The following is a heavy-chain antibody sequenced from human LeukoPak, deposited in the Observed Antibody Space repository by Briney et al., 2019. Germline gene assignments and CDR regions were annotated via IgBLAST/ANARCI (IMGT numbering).Heavy chain of an antibody. V-gene: IGHV3-53*01. D-gene: IGHD1-14*01. CDR2: IYSGGAI. CDR3: ARRPGN. Sequence: GGSLRLSCVASGGGRVSNYMSWVRQAPGKGLEWVSLIYSGGAIRYADSVKGRFTISRDSSKNTLFLQMNDLTVEDTARYYCARRPGNWGQGILVTVSS. J-gene: IGHJ4*02. CDR1: GGGRVSNY.